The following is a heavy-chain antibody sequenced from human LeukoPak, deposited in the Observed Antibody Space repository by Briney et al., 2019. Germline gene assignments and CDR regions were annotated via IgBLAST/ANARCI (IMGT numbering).Heavy chain of an antibody. CDR1: GYTFSTYG. CDR3: AREGYYGSGSQFDH. D-gene: IGHD3-10*01. CDR2: ISAYNGNT. V-gene: IGHV1-18*01. Sequence: ASVKVSCKASGYTFSTYGITWVRQAPGQGLEWMGWISAYNGNTKYVQNLQGRVTMTTDTSTSTAYMELRSLRSDDTAVYYCAREGYYGSGSQFDHWGQGTLVTVSS. J-gene: IGHJ4*02.